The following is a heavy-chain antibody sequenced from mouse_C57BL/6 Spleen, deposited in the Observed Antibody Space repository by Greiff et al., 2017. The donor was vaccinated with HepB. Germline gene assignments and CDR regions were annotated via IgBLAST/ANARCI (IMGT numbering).Heavy chain of an antibody. CDR1: GFSLTSYG. Sequence: VKLVESGPGLVAPSQSLSITCTVSGFSLTSYGVHWVRQPPGKGLEWLVVIWSDGSTTYNSALKSRLSISKDNSKSQVFLKMNSLQTDDTAMYYCARQGDGYLYYAMDYWGQGTSVTVSS. CDR3: ARQGDGYLYYAMDY. J-gene: IGHJ4*01. V-gene: IGHV2-6-1*01. CDR2: IWSDGST. D-gene: IGHD2-3*01.